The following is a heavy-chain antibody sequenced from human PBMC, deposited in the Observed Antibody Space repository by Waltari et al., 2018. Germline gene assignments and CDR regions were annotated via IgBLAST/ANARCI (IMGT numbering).Heavy chain of an antibody. D-gene: IGHD6-13*01. CDR2: SYYSGST. CDR1: GGSISSHY. Sequence: QVQLQESGPGLVKPSETLSLTCTVSGGSISSHYWSWIRQPPGKGLVWIGYSYYSGSTHHNPSRKSRVTISVDTSKNQFSLKLSSVPAADTAVYYCARLYASSSWYSDYWGQGTLVTVSS. J-gene: IGHJ4*02. V-gene: IGHV4-59*11. CDR3: ARLYASSSWYSDY.